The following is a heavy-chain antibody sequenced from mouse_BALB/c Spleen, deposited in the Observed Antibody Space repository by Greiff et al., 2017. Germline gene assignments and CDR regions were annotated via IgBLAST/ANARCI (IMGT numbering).Heavy chain of an antibody. CDR2: IDPYNGGT. J-gene: IGHJ3*01. Sequence: VQLKESGAELVRPGASVKVSCKASGYSFTDYNMYWVKQSHGKSLEWIGYIDPYNGGTSYNQKFKGKATLTVDKSSSTAFMHLNSLTSEDSAVYYCARGSLTATSGFAYWGQGTLVTVSA. CDR1: GYSFTDYN. CDR3: ARGSLTATSGFAY. V-gene: IGHV1S135*01. D-gene: IGHD1-2*01.